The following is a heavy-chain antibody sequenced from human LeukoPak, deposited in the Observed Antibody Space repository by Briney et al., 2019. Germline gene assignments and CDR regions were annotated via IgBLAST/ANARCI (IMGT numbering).Heavy chain of an antibody. CDR3: ARGPMAARPFFLDY. J-gene: IGHJ4*02. Sequence: ASVKVSCKASGYTFTSYDINWVRQATGQGLEWMGWMNPNSGNTGYAQKFQGRVTITRDTSISTAYMELSSLRSEDTAVYYCARGPMAARPFFLDYWGQGTLVTVSS. CDR2: MNPNSGNT. CDR1: GYTFTSYD. D-gene: IGHD6-6*01. V-gene: IGHV1-8*03.